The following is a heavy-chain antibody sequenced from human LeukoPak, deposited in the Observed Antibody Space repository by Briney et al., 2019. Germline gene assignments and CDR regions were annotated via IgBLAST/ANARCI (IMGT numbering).Heavy chain of an antibody. CDR2: IYYNGST. CDR3: ARQGSGSSSPYFDY. V-gene: IGHV4-39*01. Sequence: PAETLSLTCTVSGGSISSSSYYWGWIRQPPGKGLEWIGSIYYNGSTYYNPSLKSRVTISVDTSKNQFSLKLSSVTAADTAVYYCARQGSGSSSPYFDYWGQGTLVTVSS. D-gene: IGHD6-13*01. CDR1: GGSISSSSYY. J-gene: IGHJ4*02.